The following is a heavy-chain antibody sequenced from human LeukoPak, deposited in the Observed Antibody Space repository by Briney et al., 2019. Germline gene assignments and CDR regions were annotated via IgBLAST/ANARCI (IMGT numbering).Heavy chain of an antibody. CDR3: ARGARYDSRYYFDY. D-gene: IGHD3-22*01. CDR2: ISWNSGSI. Sequence: GASLRLSCAASGFTFDDYAMHWVRQAPGKGLEWVSGISWNSGSIGYADSVKGRFTISRDNAKNSLYLQMNSLRAEDTALYYCARGARYDSRYYFDYWGQGTLVTVSS. V-gene: IGHV3-9*01. CDR1: GFTFDDYA. J-gene: IGHJ4*02.